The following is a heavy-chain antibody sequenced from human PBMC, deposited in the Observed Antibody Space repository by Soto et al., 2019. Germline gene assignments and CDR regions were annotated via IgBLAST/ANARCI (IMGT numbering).Heavy chain of an antibody. J-gene: IGHJ5*01. CDR3: ARDGDPATFNWFDS. Sequence: ASVKVSCKASGYTFTSYDINWVRLATGQGLEWMGWMNPNSGNTGYAQKFQGRITMTRDTSIGTAHMELSSLRSEDTAVYYCARDGDPATFNWFDSWGQGTLVTVSS. CDR1: GYTFTSYD. D-gene: IGHD3-16*01. V-gene: IGHV1-8*01. CDR2: MNPNSGNT.